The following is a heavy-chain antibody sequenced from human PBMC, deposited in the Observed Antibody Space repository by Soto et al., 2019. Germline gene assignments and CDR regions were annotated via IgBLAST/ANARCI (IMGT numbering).Heavy chain of an antibody. CDR3: ATANVGATFGHYYYGMDV. J-gene: IGHJ6*02. V-gene: IGHV1-69*12. Sequence: QVQLVQSGPEVKKPGSSVKVSCKASGGTFSRYAISWVRQAPGQGLEWMGGIVPIFGTPNYAQKFQGRVTITADESTSTAYMELSGLRSEDTALYYCATANVGATFGHYYYGMDVWGQGTTVTVSS. CDR1: GGTFSRYA. CDR2: IVPIFGTP. D-gene: IGHD3-10*01.